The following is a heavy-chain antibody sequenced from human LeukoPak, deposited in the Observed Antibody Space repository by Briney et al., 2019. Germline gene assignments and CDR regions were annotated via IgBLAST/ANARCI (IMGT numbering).Heavy chain of an antibody. CDR2: MNPNSGNT. Sequence: ASVKVSCKASGYTFTNYNINWVRQAPGQGLEWMGWMNPNSGNTGYAQKFQGRVTITRNTSTSTAYMELSSLRSEDTAVYYCARVTSPYYYGSGIDYWGQGTLVTVSS. J-gene: IGHJ4*02. D-gene: IGHD3-10*01. CDR3: ARVTSPYYYGSGIDY. V-gene: IGHV1-8*03. CDR1: GYTFTNYN.